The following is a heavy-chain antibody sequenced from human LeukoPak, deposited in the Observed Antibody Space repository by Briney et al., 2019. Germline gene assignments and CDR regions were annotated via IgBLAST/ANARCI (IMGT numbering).Heavy chain of an antibody. Sequence: SETLSLTCTVSGDSISSYYWSWIRQPPGKGLEWIGYIYTSGGTNYIPSLKGRVTISIDTTKNQFSLKLSSVAAADSAVYYCARLTRLSTSPDRYYLDYWGQGTLVTVSS. CDR1: GDSISSYY. J-gene: IGHJ4*02. V-gene: IGHV4-4*09. CDR2: IYTSGGT. CDR3: ARLTRLSTSPDRYYLDY. D-gene: IGHD6-6*01.